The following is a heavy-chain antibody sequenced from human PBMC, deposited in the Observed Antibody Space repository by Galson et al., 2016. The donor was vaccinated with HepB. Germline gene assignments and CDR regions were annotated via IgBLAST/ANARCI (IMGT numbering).Heavy chain of an antibody. D-gene: IGHD6-13*01. CDR1: GLTFSREW. Sequence: SLRLSCAASGLTFSREWMTWVRQAPGKGLEWVANIKEDGSEKNYVDSVKGRFTISRDNAKNSLYLQMSRLRAEDTALYFCARDFTHHYSGSWYDALDIWGQGTMVTVSS. CDR2: IKEDGSEK. J-gene: IGHJ3*02. V-gene: IGHV3-7*04. CDR3: ARDFTHHYSGSWYDALDI.